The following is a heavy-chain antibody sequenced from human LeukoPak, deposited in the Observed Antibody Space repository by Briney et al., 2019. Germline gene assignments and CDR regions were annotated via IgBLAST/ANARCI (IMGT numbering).Heavy chain of an antibody. Sequence: NPSETLSLTCTVSGGSISSSSYYWGWIRQPPGKGLEWIGSIYYSGSTYYNPSLKSRVTISVDTSKNQFSLKLSSVTAADTAVYFCARLFDDYGDQRGLDYWGQGILVTVSS. CDR1: GGSISSSSYY. J-gene: IGHJ4*02. CDR3: ARLFDDYGDQRGLDY. CDR2: IYYSGST. V-gene: IGHV4-39*07. D-gene: IGHD4-17*01.